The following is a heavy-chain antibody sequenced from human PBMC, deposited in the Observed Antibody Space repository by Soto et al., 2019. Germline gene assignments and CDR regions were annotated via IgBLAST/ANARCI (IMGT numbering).Heavy chain of an antibody. J-gene: IGHJ6*02. CDR2: INHSGST. CDR1: GGSFSGYY. V-gene: IGHV4-34*01. CDR3: ARVTGRYYYGMDV. Sequence: QVQLQQWGAGLLKPSETLSLTCAVYGGSFSGYYWSWIRQPPGKGLEWIGEINHSGSTNYNPSLKSRVPLSLDXXKNQFSLKLSSVTAADTAVYYCARVTGRYYYGMDVWGQGTTVTVSS.